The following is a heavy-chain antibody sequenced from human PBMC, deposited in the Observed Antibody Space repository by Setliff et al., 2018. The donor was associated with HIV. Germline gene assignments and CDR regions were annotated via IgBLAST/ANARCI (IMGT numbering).Heavy chain of an antibody. CDR1: RGSISSGTYY. CDR2: IGYNGST. V-gene: IGHV4-61*01. CDR3: ARQPLYNDYDWRSYYFDY. Sequence: SETLSLTCTVSRGSISSGTYYWTWIRQPPGKGLEWIGYIGYNGSTYYSPSLNSRFTISVDTSKNQFSLKLRSVTAADTAVYYCARQPLYNDYDWRSYYFDYWGQGSLVTVSS. J-gene: IGHJ4*02. D-gene: IGHD5-12*01.